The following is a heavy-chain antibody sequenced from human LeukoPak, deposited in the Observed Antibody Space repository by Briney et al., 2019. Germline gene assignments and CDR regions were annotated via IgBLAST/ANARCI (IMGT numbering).Heavy chain of an antibody. Sequence: SETLSLTCTVSGGSISSHYWSWIRQPPGKGLEWIGYIYYSGSTNYNPSLKCRVTISVDTSKNQFSLKLSSVTAADTAVYYCARVPYDILTGYSTGYFDYWGQGTLVTVSS. J-gene: IGHJ4*02. CDR1: GGSISSHY. D-gene: IGHD3-9*01. V-gene: IGHV4-59*11. CDR2: IYYSGST. CDR3: ARVPYDILTGYSTGYFDY.